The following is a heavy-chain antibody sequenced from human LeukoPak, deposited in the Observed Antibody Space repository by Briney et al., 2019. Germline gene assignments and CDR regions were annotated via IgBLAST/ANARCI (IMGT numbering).Heavy chain of an antibody. D-gene: IGHD1-26*01. CDR1: GFTFSSYW. Sequence: PGGSLRLSCAASGFTFSSYWMHWVRQAPGKGLVWVSRINSDGSSTSYADSVKGRFTISRDNAKNTLYLQMNSLRAEDTAVYYCARVGHSGTYVYYFDNWGQRTLVTVSS. V-gene: IGHV3-74*01. J-gene: IGHJ4*02. CDR2: INSDGSST. CDR3: ARVGHSGTYVYYFDN.